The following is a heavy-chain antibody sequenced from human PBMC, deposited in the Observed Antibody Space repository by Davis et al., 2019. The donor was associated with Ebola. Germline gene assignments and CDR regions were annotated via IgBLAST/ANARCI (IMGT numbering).Heavy chain of an antibody. CDR1: GFSLNTPGVG. V-gene: IGHV2-5*02. J-gene: IGHJ4*02. D-gene: IGHD5-12*01. CDR2: IYWDDDK. Sequence: SGPTLVKPTQTLTLTCTFSGFSLNTPGVGVGCIRQPPGKALEWLALIYWDDDKRYSPSLKNRLTITRDASKNQVVLTMTNMDPVDTATYYCVRGYGGYWGQGTLVTVSS. CDR3: VRGYGGY.